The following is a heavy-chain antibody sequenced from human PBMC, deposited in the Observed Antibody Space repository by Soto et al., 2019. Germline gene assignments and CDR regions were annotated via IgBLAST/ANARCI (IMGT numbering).Heavy chain of an antibody. V-gene: IGHV4-30-2*01. J-gene: IGHJ4*02. Sequence: QLQLQESGSGLVKPSQTLSLTCAVSGGSISSGGYSWSWIRQPPGKGLEWIGYIYHSGSTYYNPSLKSRVTTSVDRSKNQFSLKLSSVPAADTAVYYCASRRDGYNYYGYWGQGTLVTVSS. CDR3: ASRRDGYNYYGY. CDR2: IYHSGST. CDR1: GGSISSGGYS. D-gene: IGHD5-12*01.